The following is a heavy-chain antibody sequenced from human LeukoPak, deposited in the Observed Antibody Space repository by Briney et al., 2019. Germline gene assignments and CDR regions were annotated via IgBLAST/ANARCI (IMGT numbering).Heavy chain of an antibody. CDR2: IYYSGST. Sequence: SETLSLTCTVSGGSISSGGYSWSWIRQHPGKGLEWIGYIYYSGSTYYNPSLKSRVTISVDTSKHKFSLKLSSVTAADTAVYYCARDNRGFNPWGQGTLVTVSS. CDR1: GGSISSGGYS. CDR3: ARDNRGFNP. V-gene: IGHV4-31*03. J-gene: IGHJ5*02. D-gene: IGHD1-14*01.